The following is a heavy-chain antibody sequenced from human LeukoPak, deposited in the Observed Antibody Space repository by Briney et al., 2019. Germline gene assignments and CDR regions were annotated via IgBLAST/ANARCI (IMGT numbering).Heavy chain of an antibody. Sequence: ASVKVSCKASGYTFTSYGISWVRQAPGQGLEWMVWISAYNGNTNYAQKLQGRVTMTTDTSTSTAYMELRSLRSDDTAVYYCAGGDLTDYYFDYWGQGTLVTVSS. J-gene: IGHJ4*02. V-gene: IGHV1-18*01. CDR1: GYTFTSYG. CDR3: AGGDLTDYYFDY. D-gene: IGHD2-21*01. CDR2: ISAYNGNT.